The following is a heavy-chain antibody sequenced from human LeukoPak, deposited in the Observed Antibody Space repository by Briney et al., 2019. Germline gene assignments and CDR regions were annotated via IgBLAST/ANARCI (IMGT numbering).Heavy chain of an antibody. CDR1: GFTFGDYG. J-gene: IGHJ4*02. CDR2: IRSTTHSGTT. Sequence: GGSLRLSCTTSGFTFGDYGMSWVRQAPGKGLEWVSFIRSTTHSGTTEYAASVKGRFTMSRDDSKSIAYLQMNSLKTEDTAVYHCTRAPYNSGHYPYCFDFWGQGTLVTVSS. CDR3: TRAPYNSGHYPYCFDF. D-gene: IGHD1-1*01. V-gene: IGHV3-49*04.